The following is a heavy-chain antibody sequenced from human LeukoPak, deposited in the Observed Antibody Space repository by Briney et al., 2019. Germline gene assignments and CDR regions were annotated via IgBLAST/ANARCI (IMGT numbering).Heavy chain of an antibody. CDR3: ARAHNWKYGTFDY. Sequence: GGSLRLSCAASGSTFSGYSMNWVRQAPGKGLEWVSSISSSSSYIYYADSVKGRFTISRDNAKNSLYLQMNSLRAEDTAVYYCARAHNWKYGTFDYWGQGTLVTVSS. J-gene: IGHJ4*02. CDR2: ISSSSSYI. V-gene: IGHV3-21*01. D-gene: IGHD1-7*01. CDR1: GSTFSGYS.